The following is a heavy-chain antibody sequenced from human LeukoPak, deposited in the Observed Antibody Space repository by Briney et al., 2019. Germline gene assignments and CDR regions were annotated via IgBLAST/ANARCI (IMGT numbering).Heavy chain of an antibody. D-gene: IGHD6-19*01. V-gene: IGHV3-48*03. J-gene: IGHJ4*02. CDR3: AKGRGRIAVAGRNYFDY. CDR1: GFTFSSYE. Sequence: PGGSLRLSCAASGFTFSSYEMNWVRQAPGEGLEWVSYISSSGSTIYYADSVKGRFTISRDNAKNSLYLQMNNLRAEDTAVYYCAKGRGRIAVAGRNYFDYWGQGTLVTVSS. CDR2: ISSSGSTI.